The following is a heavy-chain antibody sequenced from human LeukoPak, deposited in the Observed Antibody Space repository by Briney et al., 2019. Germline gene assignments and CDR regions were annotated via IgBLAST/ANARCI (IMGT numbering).Heavy chain of an antibody. CDR2: ISSSSSYI. D-gene: IGHD2-21*02. CDR1: GSTFSSYS. CDR3: AREGAYCGGDCYDAFDI. Sequence: PGGSLRLSCAASGSTFSSYSMIWVRQAPGKGLEWVSSISSSSSYIYYADSVKGRFTISRDNAKYSLYLQMNSLRAEDTAVYYCAREGAYCGGDCYDAFDIWGQGTMVTVSS. J-gene: IGHJ3*02. V-gene: IGHV3-21*01.